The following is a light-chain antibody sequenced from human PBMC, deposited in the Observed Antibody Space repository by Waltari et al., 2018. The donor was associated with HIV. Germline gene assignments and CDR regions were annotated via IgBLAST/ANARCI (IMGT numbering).Light chain of an antibody. J-gene: IGKJ1*01. Sequence: EIVLTQSPATLSLSPGERATLSCRASQSVSFYLAWYQQKPGQAPRLLIYDASNRATGIPVRFSGSGSGTDFTLTISSLEPEDFAVYDCYQRSDWPRTFGQGTKVEIK. CDR3: YQRSDWPRT. CDR2: DAS. V-gene: IGKV3-11*01. CDR1: QSVSFY.